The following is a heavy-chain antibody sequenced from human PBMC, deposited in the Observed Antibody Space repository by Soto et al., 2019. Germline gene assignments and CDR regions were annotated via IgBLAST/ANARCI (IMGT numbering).Heavy chain of an antibody. CDR3: ARGRNYYDSSGYSRTKSPNWFDP. CDR1: GGSFSGYY. J-gene: IGHJ5*02. D-gene: IGHD3-22*01. V-gene: IGHV4-34*01. CDR2: INHSGST. Sequence: QVQLQQWGAGLLKPSETLSLTCAVYGGSFSGYYWSWVRQPPGKGREWIGEINHSGSTNYNPSLKSRVTISVDTSKNQFSLKLSSVTAADTAVYYCARGRNYYDSSGYSRTKSPNWFDPWGQGTLVTVSS.